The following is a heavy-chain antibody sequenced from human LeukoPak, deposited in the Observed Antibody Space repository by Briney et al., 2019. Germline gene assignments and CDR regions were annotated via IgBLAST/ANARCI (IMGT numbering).Heavy chain of an antibody. D-gene: IGHD4-17*01. CDR2: IHTSGDT. CDR1: GLTGSHNY. J-gene: IGHJ5*02. V-gene: IGHV3-53*01. CDR3: IVFGDSNH. Sequence: GGSLRLSCAASGLTGSHNYVSWVRQAPGKGLEWVSAIHTSGDTCYADSVKGRLTISRDTSKNTLYLQINSLRVEDTAVYYCIVFGDSNHWGQGTLVTVSS.